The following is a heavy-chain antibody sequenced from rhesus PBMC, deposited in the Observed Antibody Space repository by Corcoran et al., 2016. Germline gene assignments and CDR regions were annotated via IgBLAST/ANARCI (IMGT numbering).Heavy chain of an antibody. CDR1: VGSISSNY. D-gene: IGHD3-16*01. CDR2: ISGSGENT. Sequence: QLQLQESGPGLVKPSETLSLTCAVSVGSISSNYWNWIRQAPGKGLEWIGRISGSGENTHYNPSLKSRVTISTDTSKNQFALKLRSVAAAGATVYYCATGRAGDGSYPDYWGQGVLVTVSS. CDR3: ATGRAGDGSYPDY. J-gene: IGHJ4*01. V-gene: IGHV4-173*01.